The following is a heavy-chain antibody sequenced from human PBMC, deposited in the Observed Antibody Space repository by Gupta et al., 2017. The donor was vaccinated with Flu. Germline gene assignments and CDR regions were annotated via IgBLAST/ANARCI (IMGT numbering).Heavy chain of an antibody. V-gene: IGHV3-33*05. CDR1: GFSLSSYD. CDR2: ISYDGSNR. CDR3: ARDTVETD. D-gene: IGHD2-21*02. Sequence: QVQLVESGGGVVQPGRSLRLSCAASGFSLSSYDMNWVRQAPGEGLEWVAVISYDGSNRYYADSVKGRFTISRDNSKNTLYLQMNSLRDEDTAVYYCARDTVETDWGPGTLVTVSS. J-gene: IGHJ4*02.